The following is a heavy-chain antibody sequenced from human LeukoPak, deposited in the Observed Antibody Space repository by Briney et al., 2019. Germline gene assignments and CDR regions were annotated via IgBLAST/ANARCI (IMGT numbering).Heavy chain of an antibody. V-gene: IGHV3-23*01. CDR3: ARDHYYDSSGYYSTDYFDY. Sequence: PGGSLRLSCAASGFTFSSYAMSWVRQAPGKGLEWVSAISGSGGSTYYADSVKGRFTISRDNSKNTLYLQMNSLRAEDTAVYYCARDHYYDSSGYYSTDYFDYWGQGTLVTVSS. CDR1: GFTFSSYA. D-gene: IGHD3-22*01. J-gene: IGHJ4*02. CDR2: ISGSGGST.